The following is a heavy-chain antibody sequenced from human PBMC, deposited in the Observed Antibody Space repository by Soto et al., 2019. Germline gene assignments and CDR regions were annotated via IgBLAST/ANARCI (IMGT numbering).Heavy chain of an antibody. V-gene: IGHV3-21*01. D-gene: IGHD1-26*01. CDR2: ISSSSSYK. J-gene: IGHJ4*02. Sequence: EVQLVESGGGLVKPGGSLRLSCAASGFTFSSYSMNWVRQAPGKGLEWVSSISSSSSYKYYADSVKGRFTISRDNAKNSLYLQMNSLRAEDTAVYYCASTAYGSSHDGWGQGTLVTVSS. CDR1: GFTFSSYS. CDR3: ASTAYGSSHDG.